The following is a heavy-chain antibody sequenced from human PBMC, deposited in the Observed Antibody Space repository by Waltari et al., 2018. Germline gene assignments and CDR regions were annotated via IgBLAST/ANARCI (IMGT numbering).Heavy chain of an antibody. J-gene: IGHJ4*02. Sequence: QAQLVQSGAEVRKPGAAVKVSCKTSAYSFTRYYMYWVRKAHGQGLEWMGQINPSGDGASYAQKFQGRFSMTKDTSTSTLYMELTSLRSEDTAVYYCARDSGTYGPDYWGQGSLVTVSS. D-gene: IGHD1-26*01. CDR3: ARDSGTYGPDY. CDR2: INPSGDGA. CDR1: AYSFTRYY. V-gene: IGHV1-46*01.